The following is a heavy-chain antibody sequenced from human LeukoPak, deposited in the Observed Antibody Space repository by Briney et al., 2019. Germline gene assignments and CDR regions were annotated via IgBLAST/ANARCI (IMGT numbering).Heavy chain of an antibody. CDR2: IYYSGST. V-gene: IGHV4-61*08. J-gene: IGHJ5*02. CDR1: GGSISSGGYY. D-gene: IGHD1-26*01. CDR3: ARQEFESGSYSGTNWFDP. Sequence: SETLSLTCTVSGGSISSGGYYWSWIRQPPGKGLEWIGYIYYSGSTNYNPSLKSRVTISVDTSKNQFSLKLSSVTAADTAVYYCARQEFESGSYSGTNWFDPWGQGTLVTVSS.